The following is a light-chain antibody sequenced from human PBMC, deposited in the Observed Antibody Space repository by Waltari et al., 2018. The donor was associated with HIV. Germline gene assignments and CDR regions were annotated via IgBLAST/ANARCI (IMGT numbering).Light chain of an antibody. V-gene: IGLV1-47*01. CDR1: SSSIGGNS. J-gene: IGLJ1*01. CDR3: AAWDDRLRGYV. CDR2: TDN. Sequence: QPVLTQPPSASGTPGQRVTSSCTGSSSSIGGNSVCRFQQLPGTAPKVLIYTDNQRPSGVPDRFSGSKSGTSASLAISGLRSEDEADYFCAAWDDRLRGYVFGTGTKVTVL.